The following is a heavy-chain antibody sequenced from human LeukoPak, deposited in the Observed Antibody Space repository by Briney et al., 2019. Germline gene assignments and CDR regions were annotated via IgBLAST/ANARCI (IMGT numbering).Heavy chain of an antibody. CDR3: AKGAGRSSGYFDYYGMDV. Sequence: GGSLRLSCAASGFTFSSYAMHWVRQAPGKGLEWVAVISYDGSNKYYADSVKGRFTISRDNSKNTLYLQMNSLRAEDTAVYYCAKGAGRSSGYFDYYGMDVWGQGTTVTVSS. D-gene: IGHD3-22*01. J-gene: IGHJ6*02. V-gene: IGHV3-30-3*01. CDR1: GFTFSSYA. CDR2: ISYDGSNK.